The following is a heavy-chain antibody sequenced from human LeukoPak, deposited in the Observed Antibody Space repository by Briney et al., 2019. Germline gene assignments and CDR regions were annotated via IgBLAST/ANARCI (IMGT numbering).Heavy chain of an antibody. CDR1: GGSLSGYY. CDR3: ARRNYYYYYYMDV. Sequence: SETLSLTCAVYGGSLSGYYWSWIRQPPGKGLEWIGEINHSGSTNYNPSLKSRVTISVDTSKNQFSLKLSSVTAADTAVYYCARRNYYYYYYMDVWGKGTTVTISS. V-gene: IGHV4-34*01. CDR2: INHSGST. J-gene: IGHJ6*03.